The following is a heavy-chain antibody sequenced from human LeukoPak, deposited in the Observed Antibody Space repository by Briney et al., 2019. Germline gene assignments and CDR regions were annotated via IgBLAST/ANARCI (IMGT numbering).Heavy chain of an antibody. J-gene: IGHJ3*02. CDR2: IYYSGST. CDR3: ARDPWGDYGSGSYYNVGAFDI. Sequence: SETLSLTCTVSGGAISSYYWSWIRQPPGKGLERIGYIYYSGSTNYNPSLKSRVTISVDTSKNQFSLKLSSVTAADTAVYYCARDPWGDYGSGSYYNVGAFDIWGQGTMVTVSS. D-gene: IGHD3-10*01. V-gene: IGHV4-59*01. CDR1: GGAISSYY.